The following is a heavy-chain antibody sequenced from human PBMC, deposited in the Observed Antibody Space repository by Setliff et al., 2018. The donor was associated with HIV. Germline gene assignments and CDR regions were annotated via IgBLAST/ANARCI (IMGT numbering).Heavy chain of an antibody. V-gene: IGHV4-61*05. CDR1: GGSISTSRYY. D-gene: IGHD6-19*01. J-gene: IGHJ4*02. CDR2: IYSSGST. CDR3: IIAYSSGWLAPMGFDS. Sequence: SETLSLTCTVSGGSISTSRYYWGWIRQPPGKGLEWIGYIYSSGSTNYNPSLKSRVTISVDTSKNQFSLKLSSVTAADTAVYYCIIAYSSGWLAPMGFDSWGQGTLVTVSS.